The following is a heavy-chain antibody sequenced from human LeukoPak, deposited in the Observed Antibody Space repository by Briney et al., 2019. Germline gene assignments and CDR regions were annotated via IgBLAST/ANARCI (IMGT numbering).Heavy chain of an antibody. Sequence: NPGGSLRLSCAASGFTFSSYAMSWVRQAPGKGLEWIGEINHSGSTNYNPSLKSRVTISVDTSKNQFSLKLSSVTAADTAAYYCARVRVPAAIRGMDVWGQGTTVTVSS. D-gene: IGHD2-2*01. J-gene: IGHJ6*02. V-gene: IGHV4-34*01. CDR2: INHSGST. CDR1: GFTFSSYA. CDR3: ARVRVPAAIRGMDV.